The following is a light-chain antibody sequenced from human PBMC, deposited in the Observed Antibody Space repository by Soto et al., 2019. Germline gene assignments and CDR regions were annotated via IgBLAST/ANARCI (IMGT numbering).Light chain of an antibody. CDR1: QRVSSSY. CDR3: QQYGSSPSWT. V-gene: IGKV3-20*01. Sequence: EIVLTQPPGTLSLSPGERATLSCRASQRVSSSYLAWYQQKHGNAPRLLIYGATSRATGIPDRLSGSGSGTDFTLTISRLELEDFAVYYCQQYGSSPSWTFGQGTKVALK. CDR2: GAT. J-gene: IGKJ1*01.